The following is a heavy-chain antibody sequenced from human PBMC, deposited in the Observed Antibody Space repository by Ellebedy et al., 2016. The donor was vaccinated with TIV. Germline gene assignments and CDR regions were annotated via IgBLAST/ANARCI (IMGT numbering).Heavy chain of an antibody. D-gene: IGHD1-1*01. V-gene: IGHV3-21*01. J-gene: IGHJ4*02. Sequence: PGGSLRLSCAASGFTFSTYGMHWVRQAPGKGLEWVSSISSSGAYRYHADSMEGRFTISRDNAKNSLYLQMNSLRADDPAVYYCAREKSGHKWNDGFDSWGQGTLVTVSS. CDR3: AREKSGHKWNDGFDS. CDR1: GFTFSTYG. CDR2: ISSSGAYR.